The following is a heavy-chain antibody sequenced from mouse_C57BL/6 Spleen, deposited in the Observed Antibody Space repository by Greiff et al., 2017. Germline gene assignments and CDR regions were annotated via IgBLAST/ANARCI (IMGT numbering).Heavy chain of an antibody. CDR1: GYTFTSYW. Sequence: VQLQQSGAELVMPGASVKLSCKASGYTFTSYWMHWVKQRPGQGLEWIGEIDPSDSYTNYNQKFKGKSTLTVDKSSSTAYMQLSSLTSEDSAVYYCARVSGTWFAYWGQGTLVTVSA. CDR3: ARVSGTWFAY. V-gene: IGHV1-69*01. J-gene: IGHJ3*01. CDR2: IDPSDSYT. D-gene: IGHD3-2*02.